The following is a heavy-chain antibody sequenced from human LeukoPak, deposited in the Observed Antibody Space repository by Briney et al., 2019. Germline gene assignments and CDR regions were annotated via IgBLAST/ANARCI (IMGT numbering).Heavy chain of an antibody. J-gene: IGHJ6*02. CDR1: GFTFSRYA. Sequence: PEASLRLSCAACGFTFSRYAMNWVRQAPETGLQWVSYISTDGDNRFYADCVNGQFTVSRNNGRNLLFLQMDNLRAEETAVYYSARSFCSCATCSKGHYDYVIDVWGQGTMVTVSS. V-gene: IGHV3-48*04. CDR2: ISTDGDNR. CDR3: ARSFCSCATCSKGHYDYVIDV. D-gene: IGHD2-21*01.